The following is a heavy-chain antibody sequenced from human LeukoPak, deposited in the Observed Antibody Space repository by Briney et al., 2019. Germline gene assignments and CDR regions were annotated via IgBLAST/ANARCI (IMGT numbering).Heavy chain of an antibody. J-gene: IGHJ6*02. CDR2: ISGSGGST. CDR1: GFTFSSYA. CDR3: ARGLRTVDYYYYGMDV. Sequence: SGGSLRLSCAASGFTFSSYAMSWVRQAPGKGLEWVSAISGSGGSTYYADSVKGRFTISRDNSKNTLYLQMNSLRAEDTAVYYCARGLRTVDYYYYGMDVWGQGTTVTVSS. D-gene: IGHD4-11*01. V-gene: IGHV3-23*01.